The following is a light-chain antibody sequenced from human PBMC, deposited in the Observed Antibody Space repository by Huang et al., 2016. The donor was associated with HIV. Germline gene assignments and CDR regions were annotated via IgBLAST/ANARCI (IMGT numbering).Light chain of an antibody. CDR3: QKYDSAPRT. V-gene: IGKV1-27*01. CDR2: VAS. CDR1: QVIGNS. Sequence: DIQMTQSPSSLSAFVGDTVTITCRASQVIGNSLAWYQQKPGRHPKLLIYVASTLQSGVPSRFSGSGSGTDFTLTISNLQTEDVATYYCQKYDSAPRTFGQGTRV. J-gene: IGKJ1*01.